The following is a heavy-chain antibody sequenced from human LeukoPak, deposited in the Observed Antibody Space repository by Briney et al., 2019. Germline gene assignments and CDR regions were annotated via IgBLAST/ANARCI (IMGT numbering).Heavy chain of an antibody. CDR1: GDSISSYY. V-gene: IGHV4-59*08. J-gene: IGHJ5*02. Sequence: SETLSLTCTVSGDSISSYYWSWIRQPPGKGLEWIGHINYSGTTNYNPALKSRVTISVDTSKNQFSLKVSSVTAADTAVYYCARHGMDWFDPWGQGTLVTVSS. CDR2: INYSGTT. CDR3: ARHGMDWFDP. D-gene: IGHD1-1*01.